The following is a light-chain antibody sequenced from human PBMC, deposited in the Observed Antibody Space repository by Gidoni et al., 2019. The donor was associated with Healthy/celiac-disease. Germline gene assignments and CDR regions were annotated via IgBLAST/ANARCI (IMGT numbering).Light chain of an antibody. CDR2: RNN. CDR3: AAWDDSLSGHVV. Sequence: QSVLTQPPSASGTPSGQRVTISCSGSSSNIGSNYVYWYQQLPGTAPKLLIYRNNQRPSGVPDRFSGSKSGTSASLAISGLRSEDEADYYCAAWDDSLSGHVVFGGGTKLTVL. J-gene: IGLJ2*01. CDR1: SSNIGSNY. V-gene: IGLV1-47*01.